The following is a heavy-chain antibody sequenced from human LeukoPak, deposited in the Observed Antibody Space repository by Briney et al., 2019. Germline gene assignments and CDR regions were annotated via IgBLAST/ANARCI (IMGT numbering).Heavy chain of an antibody. CDR2: IYTSGST. Sequence: SETLSLTCTVSGGSISSGSYYWSWIRQPAGTGLEWIGRIYTSGSTNYNPSLKSRVTISVDTSKNQFSLKLSSVTAADTAVYYCAREFPLTMVRGVIDNGGQGTLVTVSS. D-gene: IGHD3-10*01. CDR1: GGSISSGSYY. CDR3: AREFPLTMVRGVIDN. J-gene: IGHJ4*02. V-gene: IGHV4-61*02.